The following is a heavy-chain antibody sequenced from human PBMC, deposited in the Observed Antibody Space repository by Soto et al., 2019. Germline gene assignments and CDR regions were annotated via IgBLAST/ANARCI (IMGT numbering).Heavy chain of an antibody. D-gene: IGHD2-15*01. CDR2: ISGSGGST. CDR1: GFTFSSYA. CDR3: AKANGASAPRYWCFGL. Sequence: EVQLLESGGGLVQPGGSLRLSCAASGFTFSSYAMSWVRQAPGKGLEWVSGISGSGGSTYYADSVKGRFTISRDNSKNTLYLQMNSLRVEDTAVYYCAKANGASAPRYWCFGLWGRGTLVTVSS. V-gene: IGHV3-23*01. J-gene: IGHJ2*01.